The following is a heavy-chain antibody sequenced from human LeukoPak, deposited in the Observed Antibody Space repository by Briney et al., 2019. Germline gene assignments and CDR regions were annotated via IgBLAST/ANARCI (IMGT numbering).Heavy chain of an antibody. J-gene: IGHJ6*03. CDR1: GYTFTSYG. CDR3: ARDPLGYCSGGRCLKYYYYMDV. Sequence: GASVKVSCKASGYTFTSYGISWVRQAPGQGLEWMGWISAYNGNTNYAQKLPGRVTMTTDTSTSTAYIELRSLRSDDTAVYYCARDPLGYCSGGRCLKYYYYMDVWGKGTTVTVSS. D-gene: IGHD2-15*01. CDR2: ISAYNGNT. V-gene: IGHV1-18*01.